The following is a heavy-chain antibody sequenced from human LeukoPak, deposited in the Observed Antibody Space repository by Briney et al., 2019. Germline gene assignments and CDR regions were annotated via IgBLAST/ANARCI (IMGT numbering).Heavy chain of an antibody. CDR1: GGSFSGYY. CDR2: INHSGST. J-gene: IGHJ4*02. V-gene: IGHV4-34*01. CDR3: ARGDDPWGYFDY. D-gene: IGHD3-16*01. Sequence: SETLSLTCAVYGGSFSGYYWSWIRQPPGKGLEWIGEINHSGSTNYNPSLKSRVTISVDTSKNQFSLKLSSVTAADTAVFYCARGDDPWGYFDYWGQGTLVTVSS.